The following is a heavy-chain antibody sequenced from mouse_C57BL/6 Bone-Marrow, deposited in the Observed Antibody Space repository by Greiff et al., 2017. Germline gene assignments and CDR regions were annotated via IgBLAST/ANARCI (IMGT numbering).Heavy chain of an antibody. Sequence: EVQLQQPGPELVKPGASVKMSCKASGYTFTDSWMNWVKQRPGQSLEWIGVLHPSDSDTSYNQKFTGKSTLTVDKSSSTAYMQLSSLTSEDSAVYYCAIDYCYYGCTMHYWGQGTSLTVSS. CDR1: GYTFTDSW. V-gene: IGHV1-19*01. D-gene: IGHD1-1*01. CDR3: AIDYCYYGCTMHY. J-gene: IGHJ4*01. CDR2: LHPSDSDT.